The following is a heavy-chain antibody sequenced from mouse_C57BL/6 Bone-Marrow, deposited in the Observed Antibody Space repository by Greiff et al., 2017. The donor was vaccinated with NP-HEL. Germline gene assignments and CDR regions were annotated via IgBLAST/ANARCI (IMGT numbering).Heavy chain of an antibody. CDR2: IDPSDSYT. CDR1: GYTFTSYW. Sequence: VKLQQPGAELVMPGASVKLSCKASGYTFTSYWMHWVKQRPGQGLEWIGEIDPSDSYTNYNQKFKGKSTLTVDKSSSTAYMQLSSLTSEDSAVYYCARDGYYVGAMDYWGQGTSVTVSS. J-gene: IGHJ4*01. V-gene: IGHV1-69*01. D-gene: IGHD2-3*01. CDR3: ARDGYYVGAMDY.